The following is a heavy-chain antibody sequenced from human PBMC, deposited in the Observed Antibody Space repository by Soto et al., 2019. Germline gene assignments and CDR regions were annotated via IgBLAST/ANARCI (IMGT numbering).Heavy chain of an antibody. CDR2: ISSSSSTI. J-gene: IGHJ4*02. CDR1: GFTFSSYS. CDR3: HWLAGVGYCSSTSCYYSDY. D-gene: IGHD2-2*01. Sequence: GGSLRLSCAASGFTFSSYSMNWVRQAPGKGLEWVSYISSSSSTIYYADSVKGRFTISRDNAKNSLYLQMNSLRAEDTAVYYCHWLAGVGYCSSTSCYYSDYWGQGTLVTVSS. V-gene: IGHV3-48*01.